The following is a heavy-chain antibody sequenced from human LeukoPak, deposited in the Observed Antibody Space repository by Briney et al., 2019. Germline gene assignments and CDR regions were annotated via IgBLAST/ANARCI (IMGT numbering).Heavy chain of an antibody. CDR3: ARSKDWSGYYHFDY. CDR1: GGTFSSYA. Sequence: SVKVSFTASGGTFSSYAISWVRQAPGQGLEWMGGIIPIFGTANYAQKFQGRVTITADESTSTAYMELSSLRSEDTAVYYCARSKDWSGYYHFDYWGQGTLVTVSS. D-gene: IGHD3-3*01. V-gene: IGHV1-69*01. J-gene: IGHJ4*02. CDR2: IIPIFGTA.